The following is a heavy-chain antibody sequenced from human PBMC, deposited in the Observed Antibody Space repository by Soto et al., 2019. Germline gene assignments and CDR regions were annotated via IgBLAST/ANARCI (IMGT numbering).Heavy chain of an antibody. CDR2: ISGSGST. V-gene: IGHV3-23*01. D-gene: IGHD3-10*01. Sequence: GGSLRLSCAASGFTFSTYAMTWVRQAPGKGLAWLSSISGSGSTYYADSVKGRFTISRDNSKNTLYLQMNNLRAEDTAVYYCAKVISTSGSSLWGRGTLVTVSS. CDR1: GFTFSTYA. CDR3: AKVISTSGSSL. J-gene: IGHJ4*02.